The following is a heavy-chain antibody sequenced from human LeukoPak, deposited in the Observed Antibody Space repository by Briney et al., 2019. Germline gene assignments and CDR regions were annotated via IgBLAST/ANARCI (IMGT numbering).Heavy chain of an antibody. D-gene: IGHD3-10*01. J-gene: IGHJ4*02. CDR3: ARFDGSDLVLDY. CDR1: GFTFSSYS. Sequence: KPGGSLRLSCAASGFTFSSYSMNWVRQAPGKGLEWVSSISSSSSYIYYADSVKGRFTISRDNAKKSLYLQMNSLRVEDTAVYYCARFDGSDLVLDYWGQGTLVTVSS. V-gene: IGHV3-21*01. CDR2: ISSSSSYI.